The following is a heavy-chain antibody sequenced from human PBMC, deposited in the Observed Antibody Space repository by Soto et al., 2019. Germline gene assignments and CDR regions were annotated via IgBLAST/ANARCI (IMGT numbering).Heavy chain of an antibody. Sequence: QVHLVQSGAEAKKPGASVSVSCKASGYNFNIYGITWVRQAPGQGLEWVGWISAYSGKTSYSQKVQGRVTMTTETSTNTAYMALRSLTSDDAAVYYCTSSGGDRDGYNYVDWGQGTLVTVSS. V-gene: IGHV1-18*01. D-gene: IGHD5-12*01. CDR1: GYNFNIYG. CDR2: ISAYSGKT. CDR3: TSSGGDRDGYNYVD. J-gene: IGHJ4*02.